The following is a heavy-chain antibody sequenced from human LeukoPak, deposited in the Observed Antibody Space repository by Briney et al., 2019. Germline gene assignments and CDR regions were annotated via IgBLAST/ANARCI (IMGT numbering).Heavy chain of an antibody. J-gene: IGHJ3*02. CDR3: ARRRGRYSGDAFDI. CDR2: IYPGDSDT. V-gene: IGHV5-51*01. CDR1: GYRFTSYW. Sequence: GESLKISCKGSGYRFTSYWIGWVRQMPGKAVEWMGFIYPGDSDTRYSPSFQGQVTISADKSMSTAYLQWSSLKASDTAMYYCARRRGRYSGDAFDIWGQGTMVTVSS. D-gene: IGHD1-26*01.